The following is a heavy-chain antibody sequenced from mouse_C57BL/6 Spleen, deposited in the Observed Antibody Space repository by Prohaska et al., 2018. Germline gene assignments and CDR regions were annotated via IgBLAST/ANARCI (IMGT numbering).Heavy chain of an antibody. CDR3: TACYPRGAMDF. V-gene: IGHV6-3*01. CDR2: SRLKSDRYET. Sequence: EVKFEESGGGLVQPGGSMKLSCVASGFSFSNYWMSWVRQSPEKRLESVAKSRLKSDRYETHYEESVKGRFTISRDDSKGSVYLQMNNLRAEDTGVYYCTACYPRGAMDFWGQRTTVTVSS. D-gene: IGHD3-3*01. J-gene: IGHJ4*01. CDR1: GFSFSNYW.